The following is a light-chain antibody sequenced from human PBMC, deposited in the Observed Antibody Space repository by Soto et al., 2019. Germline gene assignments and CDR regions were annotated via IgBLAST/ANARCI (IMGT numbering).Light chain of an antibody. CDR1: SSNTGGNS. CDR2: DDN. V-gene: IGLV1-51*01. Sequence: QSVLTQPPSVSAAPGRKVTISCSGSSSNTGGNSVSWYQQLPGTAPKLLIYDDNKRPSGIPDRFSGSKSGTSATLGITGFQTGDEADYYCGSWDSSLSAYVFGTGTKVTVL. CDR3: GSWDSSLSAYV. J-gene: IGLJ1*01.